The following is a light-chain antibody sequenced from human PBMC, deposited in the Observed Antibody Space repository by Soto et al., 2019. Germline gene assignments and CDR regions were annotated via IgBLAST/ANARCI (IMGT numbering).Light chain of an antibody. Sequence: DIQMTQSPSSLSASVGDRVTITCRASQSIGSTYVNWFQQKPGKAPKLLIFATSSMQSGVPSRFSGSGSGTDFTLTIRSLQPEDFATYYCQQTYSPPVTFGQGTKVEVK. CDR1: QSIGSTY. CDR3: QQTYSPPVT. V-gene: IGKV1-39*01. CDR2: ATS. J-gene: IGKJ1*01.